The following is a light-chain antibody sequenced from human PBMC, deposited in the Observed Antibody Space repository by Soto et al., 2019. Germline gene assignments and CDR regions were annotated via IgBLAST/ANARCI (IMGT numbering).Light chain of an antibody. V-gene: IGKV3-15*01. J-gene: IGKJ5*01. Sequence: EIVMTHSPATLSVSPLEIATLSCSSSQSVSSNLAWYQQKPGQAPRLLIYGASTRATGIPARFSGSGSGTESTLTISSLQSEDFAVYYCQQYNNWPPINFGQGTRLEIK. CDR3: QQYNNWPPIN. CDR1: QSVSSN. CDR2: GAS.